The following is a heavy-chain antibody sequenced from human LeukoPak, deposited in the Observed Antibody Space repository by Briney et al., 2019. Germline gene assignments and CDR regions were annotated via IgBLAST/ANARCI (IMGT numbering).Heavy chain of an antibody. J-gene: IGHJ6*04. CDR1: GFTFSSYA. D-gene: IGHD6-19*01. V-gene: IGHV3-30*04. Sequence: PGRSLRLSCAASGFTFSSYAMHWVRQAPGKGLEWGAVISYDGSNKYYADSVKGRFTISRDNSKNTLYLQMNSLRAEDTAVYYCAGGAGINYYYGMDVWGKGATVTVSS. CDR3: AGGAGINYYYGMDV. CDR2: ISYDGSNK.